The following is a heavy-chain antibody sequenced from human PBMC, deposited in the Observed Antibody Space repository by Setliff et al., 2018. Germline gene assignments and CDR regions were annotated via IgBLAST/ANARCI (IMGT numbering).Heavy chain of an antibody. V-gene: IGHV3-30*04. CDR3: ARVGQATVVTAIHGALDY. CDR2: VSHDENTK. D-gene: IGHD2-21*02. Sequence: GGSLRLSCAASGFTFSSYSTHWVRQAPGKGLEWVAVVSHDENTKYYADSVKDRFIISRDNSKNTVYLQMNSLRAADTAVYHCARVGQATVVTAIHGALDYWGQGTLVTVSS. J-gene: IGHJ4*02. CDR1: GFTFSSYS.